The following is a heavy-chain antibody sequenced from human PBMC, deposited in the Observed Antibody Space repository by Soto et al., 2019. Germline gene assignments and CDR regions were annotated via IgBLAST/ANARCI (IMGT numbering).Heavy chain of an antibody. V-gene: IGHV1-18*01. CDR1: GYTFTSYG. J-gene: IGHJ4*02. CDR2: ISAYNGNT. CDR3: RAAGREKGFAS. D-gene: IGHD3-10*01. Sequence: QVQLVQSGAEVKKPGASVKVSCKASGYTFTSYGISWVRQAPGQGLEWMGWISAYNGNTNYAQKLQGRVTMTTDTPRRPAYMELRSLRSDDPAGYYCRAAGREKGFASWGQGTLVTVSS.